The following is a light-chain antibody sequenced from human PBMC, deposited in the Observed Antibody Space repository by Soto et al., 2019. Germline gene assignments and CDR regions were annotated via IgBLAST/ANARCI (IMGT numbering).Light chain of an antibody. CDR1: TSEFGDYND. J-gene: IGLJ3*02. CDR2: DVD. Sequence: QSALTQPPSASGAPGQSVTISCTGTTSEFGDYNDVSWYQQHPGKAPKLMIFDVDNRPSGVPNRFSGSKSGNTASLTVSGVQAEDEADYYCSSYAGSSSLLFGGGTKVTVL. V-gene: IGLV2-8*01. CDR3: SSYAGSSSLL.